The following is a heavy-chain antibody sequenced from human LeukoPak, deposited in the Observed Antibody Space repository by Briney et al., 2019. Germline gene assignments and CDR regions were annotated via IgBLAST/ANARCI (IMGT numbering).Heavy chain of an antibody. Sequence: PSETLSLTCAVYGGSFSGYYWSWIRQPPGKGLEWIGEINHSGSTNYNPSLKSRVTISVDTSKNQFSLKLSSVTAADTAVYYCARGVSYSSGWLGHWGQGTQVTVSS. CDR3: ARGVSYSSGWLGH. CDR2: INHSGST. D-gene: IGHD6-19*01. V-gene: IGHV4-34*01. CDR1: GGSFSGYY. J-gene: IGHJ1*01.